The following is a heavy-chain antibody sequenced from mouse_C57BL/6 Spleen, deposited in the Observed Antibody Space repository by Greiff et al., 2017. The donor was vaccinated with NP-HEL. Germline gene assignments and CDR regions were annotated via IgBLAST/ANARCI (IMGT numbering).Heavy chain of an antibody. J-gene: IGHJ2*01. CDR1: GYTFTSYW. CDR2: IDPSDSYT. D-gene: IGHD2-1*01. Sequence: VQLQQPGAELVRPGTSVKLSCKASGYTFTSYWMHWVKQRPGQGLEWIGVIDPSDSYTNYNQKFKGKATLTVDTSSRTAYMQLSSLPSEDSAVYYCARSGSTMDFDYWGQGTTLTVSS. V-gene: IGHV1-59*01. CDR3: ARSGSTMDFDY.